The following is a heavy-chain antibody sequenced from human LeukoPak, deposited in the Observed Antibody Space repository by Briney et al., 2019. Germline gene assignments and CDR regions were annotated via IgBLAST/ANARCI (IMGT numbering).Heavy chain of an antibody. J-gene: IGHJ3*02. V-gene: IGHV3-9*01. CDR1: GFIFDDYA. Sequence: GGSLRLSCAASGFIFDDYAMHWVRQAPGKGLEWVSGISWNSGKIDYADSVKGRFTISRDNAKNSLYLQMSDLRAEDTAMYYCAIPGLLWSLGAFDIWGQGTMVTVSS. D-gene: IGHD3-10*01. CDR3: AIPGLLWSLGAFDI. CDR2: ISWNSGKI.